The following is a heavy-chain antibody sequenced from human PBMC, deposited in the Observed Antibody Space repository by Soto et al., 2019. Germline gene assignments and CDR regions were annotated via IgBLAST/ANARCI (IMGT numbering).Heavy chain of an antibody. D-gene: IGHD2-2*02. CDR1: GYTFTGYY. J-gene: IGHJ5*02. CDR3: ARACSSTSCYRYWFDP. V-gene: IGHV1-2*04. CDR2: INPNSGGT. Sequence: ASVKVSCKASGYTFTGYYMHWVRQAPGQGLEWMGWINPNSGGTNYAQKFQGWVTMTRDTSISTAYMELSRLRSDDTAVYYCARACSSTSCYRYWFDPWGQGTLVTVSS.